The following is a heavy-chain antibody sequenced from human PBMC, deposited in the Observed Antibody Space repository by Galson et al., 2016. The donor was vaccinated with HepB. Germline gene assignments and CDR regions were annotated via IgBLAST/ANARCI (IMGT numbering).Heavy chain of an antibody. Sequence: SLRLSCAASGFTFSTQSMNWVRQAPGKGLEWVSSISSRSTYIHYADSVEGRFTISRDNAKNSLYLQMNNLKPEDTAVYYCADLGYPPLGCWGQGTLVTVSS. CDR3: ADLGYPPLGC. CDR1: GFTFSTQS. CDR2: ISSRSTYI. J-gene: IGHJ4*02. V-gene: IGHV3-21*04. D-gene: IGHD3-16*01.